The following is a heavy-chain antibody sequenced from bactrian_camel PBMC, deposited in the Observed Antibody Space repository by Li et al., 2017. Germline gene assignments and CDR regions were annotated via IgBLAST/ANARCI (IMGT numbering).Heavy chain of an antibody. D-gene: IGHD7*01. Sequence: VQLVESGGGLVQSGGSLSLSCAASGFLFSTEGMSWVRQAPGKELEWVSGISSDGRNVHYADSVKGRFAVSHSQDSAKNTVTVYLQLNDLKTEDTGMYYCAKGLPPDCDNDGNCWVTASDFDSLGQGTQVTVS. CDR3: AKGLPPDCDNDGNCWVTASDFDS. V-gene: IGHV3S40*01. CDR2: ISSDGRNV. CDR1: GFLFSTEG. J-gene: IGHJ6*01.